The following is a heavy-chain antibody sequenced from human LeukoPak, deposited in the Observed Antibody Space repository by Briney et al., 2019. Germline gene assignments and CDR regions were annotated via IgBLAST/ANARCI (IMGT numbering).Heavy chain of an antibody. D-gene: IGHD3-10*01. J-gene: IGHJ4*02. CDR3: TRFGDYGEY. CDR1: GFTFSNYG. CDR2: IRYDGSNK. Sequence: GGSLRLSCAASGFTFSNYGMHWVRQAPGKGLEWVVFIRYDGSNKYYADSVRGRFTISRDNSQNTVCLQMNSLRAEDSALYYCTRFGDYGEYWGQGTLVTVSS. V-gene: IGHV3-30*02.